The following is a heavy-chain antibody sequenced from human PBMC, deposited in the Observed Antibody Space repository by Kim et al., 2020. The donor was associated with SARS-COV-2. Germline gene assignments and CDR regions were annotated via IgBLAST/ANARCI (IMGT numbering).Heavy chain of an antibody. CDR3: ARLYGSGSYFVDY. CDR2: IYYSGST. J-gene: IGHJ4*02. D-gene: IGHD3-10*01. CDR1: GGSISSSSYY. V-gene: IGHV4-39*01. Sequence: SETLSLTYTVSGGSISSSSYYWGWIRQPPGKGLEWIGRIYYSGSTYYNPPLKTRVTISVDTSKNQFSLKLSSVTAADTAVYYCARLYGSGSYFVDYWGQGTLVTVSS.